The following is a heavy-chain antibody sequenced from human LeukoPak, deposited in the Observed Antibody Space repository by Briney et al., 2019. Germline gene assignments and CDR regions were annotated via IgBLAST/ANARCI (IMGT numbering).Heavy chain of an antibody. CDR3: AKDMNFGSIDAFDI. J-gene: IGHJ3*02. CDR1: GFTFDDFV. Sequence: GGSLRLSCAASGFTFDDFVMHWVRQAPGKGLEWIALISWDGSTTYYADSQKGRFTISRDNSRNSLYLQLNNLRPDDTAMYYCAKDMNFGSIDAFDIWGQGTVVTVSS. CDR2: ISWDGSTT. D-gene: IGHD3-3*01. V-gene: IGHV3-43D*03.